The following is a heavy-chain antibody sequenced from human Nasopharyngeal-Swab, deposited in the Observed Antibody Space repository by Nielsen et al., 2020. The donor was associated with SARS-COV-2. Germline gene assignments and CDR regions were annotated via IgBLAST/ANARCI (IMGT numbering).Heavy chain of an antibody. J-gene: IGHJ3*02. V-gene: IGHV3-33*01. CDR3: ARDRVGWLQLSPDAFDI. CDR2: IWYDGSYK. CDR1: GFTFSSYG. D-gene: IGHD5-24*01. Sequence: GGSLRLSCTVSGFTFSSYGMHWVSQATGKGLEWVAVIWYDGSYKYYGDSVKGRFTISRDNSKNTLYLEMNNLRVEDTAVYYCARDRVGWLQLSPDAFDIWGQGTMVTVSS.